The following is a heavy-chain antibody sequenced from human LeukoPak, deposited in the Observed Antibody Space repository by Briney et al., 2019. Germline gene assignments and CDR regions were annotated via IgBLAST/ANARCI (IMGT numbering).Heavy chain of an antibody. D-gene: IGHD6-19*01. CDR3: GRLMAGLD. CDR1: GGSISRNNW. Sequence: SGTLSLTCAVSGGSISRNNWCSWVRQPPGRGLEWIADIYHTGSTNYSPSLKSRVTISVDKSKNQFFLKLNAVTAADTAVYYCGRLMAGLDWGQGTLVTVSS. J-gene: IGHJ4*02. V-gene: IGHV4-4*02. CDR2: IYHTGST.